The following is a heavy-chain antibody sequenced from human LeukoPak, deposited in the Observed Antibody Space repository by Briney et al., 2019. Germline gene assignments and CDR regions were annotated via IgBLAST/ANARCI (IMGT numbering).Heavy chain of an antibody. CDR3: ARHRTVTTMDYYYYYMDV. Sequence: GESLKISCKGSGYSFTSYWIGWVRQMPGKGLEWMGIIYPGDSDTRYSPSFQGQVTISADKSISTAYLQWSSLKASDTAMYYCARHRTVTTMDYYYYYMDVWGKGTTVTVSS. CDR1: GYSFTSYW. J-gene: IGHJ6*03. CDR2: IYPGDSDT. D-gene: IGHD4-17*01. V-gene: IGHV5-51*01.